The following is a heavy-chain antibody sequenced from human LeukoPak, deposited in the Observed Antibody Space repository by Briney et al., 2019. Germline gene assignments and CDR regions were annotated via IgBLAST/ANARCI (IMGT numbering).Heavy chain of an antibody. J-gene: IGHJ4*02. Sequence: SETLSLTCTVPGGSISSSSYFWGWLRQPPGKGLEWIGSIYYSGNTYYNPSLKSRVTISLDTSKNQFSLKLGSVTAADTAVYYCARRNRWELLDFWGQGTLVTVSS. CDR3: ARRNRWELLDF. CDR2: IYYSGNT. CDR1: GGSISSSSYF. D-gene: IGHD1-26*01. V-gene: IGHV4-39*01.